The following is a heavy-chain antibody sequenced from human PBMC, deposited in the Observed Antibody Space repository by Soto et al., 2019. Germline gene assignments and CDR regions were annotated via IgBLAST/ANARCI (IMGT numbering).Heavy chain of an antibody. V-gene: IGHV4-34*01. CDR1: GGSFSGYY. Sequence: SETLSLTCAVYGGSFSGYYWSWIRQPPGKGLEWIGEINHSGSTNYNPSLKSRVTISVDTSKNQFSLKLSSVTAADTAVYYCARAPSGSYAKQVYFDYWGQGTLVTVSS. CDR2: INHSGST. D-gene: IGHD1-26*01. J-gene: IGHJ4*02. CDR3: ARAPSGSYAKQVYFDY.